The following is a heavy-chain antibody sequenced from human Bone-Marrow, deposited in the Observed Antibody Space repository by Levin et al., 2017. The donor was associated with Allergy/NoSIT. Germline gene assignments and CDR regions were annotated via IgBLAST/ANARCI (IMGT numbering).Heavy chain of an antibody. D-gene: IGHD4/OR15-4a*01. V-gene: IGHV3-7*04. CDR1: GFTFNRYW. Sequence: GGSLRLSCAASGFTFNRYWMNWVRQAPGKGLEWVANIKEDGSEQYYVDSVKGRFTISRDTAKNSLYLQMNSLRDEDTAVYYCARGRGNGATYNWFDLWGQGILVTVSS. CDR2: IKEDGSEQ. J-gene: IGHJ5*02. CDR3: ARGRGNGATYNWFDL.